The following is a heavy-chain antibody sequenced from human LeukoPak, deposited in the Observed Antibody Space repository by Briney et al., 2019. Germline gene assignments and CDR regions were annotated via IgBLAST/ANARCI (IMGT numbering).Heavy chain of an antibody. CDR2: MNPNSGNT. Sequence: ASVKVSCKASGYTFTGYDINWVRQATGQGPEWMGWMNPNSGNTGYAQKFQGRVTMTRNTSISTAYMELSSLRSEDTAVYYCARWDNSDFDYWGQGTLVTVSS. CDR3: ARWDNSDFDY. J-gene: IGHJ4*02. CDR1: GYTFTGYD. D-gene: IGHD4-23*01. V-gene: IGHV1-8*01.